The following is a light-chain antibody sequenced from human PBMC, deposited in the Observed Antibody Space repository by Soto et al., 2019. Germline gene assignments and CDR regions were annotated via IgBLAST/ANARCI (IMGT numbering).Light chain of an antibody. J-gene: IGLJ3*02. V-gene: IGLV2-8*01. Sequence: QSALTQPPSASGSPGQSVTISCTGTSSDVGGYNYVSWYQQYPGRAPKLMIYEVTKRPSGVPDGFSGSKSGNTASLTVSGLQAEHEADYYCSSYSASNNFYFVFGGGTKLTVL. CDR1: SSDVGGYNY. CDR3: SSYSASNNFYFV. CDR2: EVT.